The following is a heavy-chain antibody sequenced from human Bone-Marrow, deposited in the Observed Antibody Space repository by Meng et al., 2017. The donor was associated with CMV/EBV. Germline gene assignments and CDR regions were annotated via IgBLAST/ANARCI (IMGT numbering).Heavy chain of an antibody. J-gene: IGHJ4*02. CDR1: GFTFSSYA. CDR3: ARGNDYGDPRRDTGGYYFDY. CDR2: ISYDGSNK. D-gene: IGHD4-17*01. V-gene: IGHV3-30-3*01. Sequence: GGSRRLSCAASGFTFSSYAMHWVRQAPGKGLEWVAVISYDGSNKYYADSVKGRFTISRDNSKNTLYLQMNSLRAEDTAVYYCARGNDYGDPRRDTGGYYFDYWGQGTLVTVSS.